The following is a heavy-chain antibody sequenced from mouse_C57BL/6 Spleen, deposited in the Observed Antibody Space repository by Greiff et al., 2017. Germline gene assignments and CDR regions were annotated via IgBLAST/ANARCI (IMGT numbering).Heavy chain of an antibody. D-gene: IGHD2-14*01. CDR2: INPSSGST. Sequence: QVQLQQSGAELAKPGASVKLSCKASGYTFTSYWMNWVKQRPGQGLEWIGYINPSSGSTKYNQKFKDKATLTADNSASTAYMQHSSLTNEDSADDDCSKLLEAGYWGQGTTLTVSS. J-gene: IGHJ2*01. CDR3: SKLLEAGY. V-gene: IGHV1-7*01. CDR1: GYTFTSYW.